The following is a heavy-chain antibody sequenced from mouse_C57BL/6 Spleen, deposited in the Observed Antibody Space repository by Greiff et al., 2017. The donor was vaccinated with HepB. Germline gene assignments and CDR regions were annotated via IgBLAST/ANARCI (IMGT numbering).Heavy chain of an antibody. J-gene: IGHJ1*03. Sequence: QVQLQQPGAELVRPGSSVKLSCKASGYTFTSYWMHWVKQRPIQGLEWIGNIDPSDSETHYNQKFKDKATLTVDKSSSTAYMQLSSLTSADSAVYYCARVYKGYFDVWGTGTTVTVSS. D-gene: IGHD2-1*01. V-gene: IGHV1-52*01. CDR1: GYTFTSYW. CDR3: ARVYKGYFDV. CDR2: IDPSDSET.